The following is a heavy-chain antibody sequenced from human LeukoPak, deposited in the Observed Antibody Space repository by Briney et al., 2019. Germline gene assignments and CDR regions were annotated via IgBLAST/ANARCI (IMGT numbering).Heavy chain of an antibody. CDR1: GFTFSSYG. Sequence: GGSLRLSCAASGFTFSSYGMHWVRQAPGKGLEWVAVIWYDGSNKYYADSVKGRFTISRDNSKNTLYLQMNSLRADDTAVYYCAKEANYDFWSGYDPWGQGTLVTVSS. CDR2: IWYDGSNK. CDR3: AKEANYDFWSGYDP. D-gene: IGHD3-3*01. J-gene: IGHJ5*02. V-gene: IGHV3-33*06.